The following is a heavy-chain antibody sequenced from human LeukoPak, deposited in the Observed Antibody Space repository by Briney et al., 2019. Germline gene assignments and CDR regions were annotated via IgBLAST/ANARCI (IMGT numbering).Heavy chain of an antibody. J-gene: IGHJ4*02. Sequence: GASVKVSCKASGYTFTSYYMHWVRQAPGQGLEWMGIINPSGGSTSYAQKFQGRVTMTRDTSTSTVYMELSSLRSEDTAVYYCARAPPNDFWSGYYYYFDYWGQGTLVTVSS. CDR3: ARAPPNDFWSGYYYYFDY. D-gene: IGHD3-3*01. V-gene: IGHV1-46*01. CDR1: GYTFTSYY. CDR2: INPSGGST.